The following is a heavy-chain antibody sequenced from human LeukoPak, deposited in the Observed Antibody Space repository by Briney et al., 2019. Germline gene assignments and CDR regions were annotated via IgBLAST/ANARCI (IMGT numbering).Heavy chain of an antibody. CDR3: TRVGYIDEGIDY. CDR2: ISSSSSTI. CDR1: GFTFSSYS. V-gene: IGHV3-48*04. J-gene: IGHJ4*02. Sequence: TGGSLRLSCAASGFTFSSYSMNWVRQAPGKGLEWVPYISSSSSTIYYADSVKGRFTISRDNAKNSLYLQMNSLRAEDTAIYYCTRVGYIDEGIDYWGQGTLVTVSS. D-gene: IGHD5-24*01.